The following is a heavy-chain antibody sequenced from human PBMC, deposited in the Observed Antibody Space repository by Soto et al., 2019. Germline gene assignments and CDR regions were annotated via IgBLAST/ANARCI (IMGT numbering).Heavy chain of an antibody. CDR3: AFGNLSYYFDY. CDR2: IWYDGSDK. V-gene: IGHV3-33*01. CDR1: GFTFSGFG. D-gene: IGHD3-16*01. Sequence: GGSLRLSCAASGFTFSGFGMHWVRQAPGKGLEWVAIIWYDGSDKYYADSVKGRFTISRDNSKNTLYLQMNSLRAEDTAVYHCAFGNLSYYFDYWGQGTPVTVSS. J-gene: IGHJ4*02.